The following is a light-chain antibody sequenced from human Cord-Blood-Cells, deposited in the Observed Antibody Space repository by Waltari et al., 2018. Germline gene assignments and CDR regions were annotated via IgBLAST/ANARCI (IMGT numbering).Light chain of an antibody. CDR1: NIGSKS. CDR2: YDS. Sequence: SYVLTQPPSVSVAPGKTARITCGGNNIGSKSVHWYQQKPGQAPVLVIYYDSDRPSGIPERFSGSNSGNTATLTISRFEAGDEADYYCQVWDSSSDHPFGGGTKLTVL. V-gene: IGLV3-21*04. J-gene: IGLJ3*02. CDR3: QVWDSSSDHP.